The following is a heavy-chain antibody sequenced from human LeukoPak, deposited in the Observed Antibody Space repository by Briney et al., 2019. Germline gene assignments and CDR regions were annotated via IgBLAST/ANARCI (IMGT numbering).Heavy chain of an antibody. CDR1: GGSFSGYY. J-gene: IGHJ6*03. CDR2: INHSGST. Sequence: SETLSLTCAVYGGSFSGYYWSWIRQPPGKGLEWIGEINHSGSTNYNPPLKSRVTISVDTSKNQFSLKLSSVTAADTAVYYCARGGRGRVPAAHMHVWGKGTTVTVSS. CDR3: ARGGRGRVPAAHMHV. D-gene: IGHD2-2*01. V-gene: IGHV4-34*01.